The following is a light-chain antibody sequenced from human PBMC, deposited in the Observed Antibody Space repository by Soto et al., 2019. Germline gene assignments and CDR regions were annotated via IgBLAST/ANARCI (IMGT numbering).Light chain of an antibody. Sequence: DVVMTQSPLSLPVTLGQPASISCTSSQSLVYSDGIAYLSWFQQRPGQSPRRLIYRASKRASGVPDRFTGSGSGTDFTLQINRVEAEDVGIYYCMQGTRWPPTFGRGTRVEIK. CDR2: RAS. CDR1: QSLVYSDGIAY. V-gene: IGKV2-30*01. CDR3: MQGTRWPPT. J-gene: IGKJ1*01.